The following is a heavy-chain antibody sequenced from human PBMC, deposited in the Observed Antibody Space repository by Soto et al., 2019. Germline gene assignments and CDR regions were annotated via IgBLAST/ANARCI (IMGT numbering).Heavy chain of an antibody. J-gene: IGHJ3*02. Sequence: PGGSLRLSCRTSGFTFSSYGVHWVRQAPGKGPEWVAFISNDGSKTDYADSVKGRFTVSRDNPKNTLFLQMNSLRGEDTAVYYCANDWREYDSNALDAFDICGQGTMVTVSS. V-gene: IGHV3-30*02. CDR2: ISNDGSKT. CDR3: ANDWREYDSNALDAFDI. CDR1: GFTFSSYG. D-gene: IGHD3-22*01.